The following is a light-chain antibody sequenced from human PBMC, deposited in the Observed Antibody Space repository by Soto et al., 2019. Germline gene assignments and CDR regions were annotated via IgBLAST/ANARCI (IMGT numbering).Light chain of an antibody. CDR2: DNN. Sequence: QSVLTQPPSVSAAPGQKVIISCSGSSSNIAINYVSWYQHLPGTAPKLLIYDNNERPSRIPDRFSASKSGTSATLGITGLQTGDEADYYCGTWDNSLSALVFGGGTKLTVL. CDR3: GTWDNSLSALV. J-gene: IGLJ3*02. CDR1: SSNIAINY. V-gene: IGLV1-51*01.